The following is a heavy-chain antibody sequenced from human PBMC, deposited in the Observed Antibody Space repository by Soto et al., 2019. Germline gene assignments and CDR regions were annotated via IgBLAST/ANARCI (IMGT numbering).Heavy chain of an antibody. Sequence: GESLKISCEGSGYNFNTYWIGWVRQMPGKGLEWMALIYPGDSDTRYSPSFEGQVTLSFDRSISTAYLQWSSLKASDTAIYYCATSTVSYVDIVSSTTRGYFDHWGQGTLVTVS. V-gene: IGHV5-51*01. CDR2: IYPGDSDT. CDR3: ATSTVSYVDIVSSTTRGYFDH. CDR1: GYNFNTYW. J-gene: IGHJ4*02. D-gene: IGHD5-12*01.